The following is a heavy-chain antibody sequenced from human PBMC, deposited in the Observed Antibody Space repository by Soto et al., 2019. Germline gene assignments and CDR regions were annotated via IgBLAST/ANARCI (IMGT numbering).Heavy chain of an antibody. J-gene: IGHJ5*02. CDR2: MYTKERT. V-gene: IGHV4-4*07. Sequence: SETLSLTCTVPCGSITNYYWSWIRQPSWKGLEWIGRMYTKERTNYTLSFKSRVTMSVDTSKNQFSLKLNAVTAADTAVYYCARDDYKDGGNNWFDPWGQGILVTVCS. D-gene: IGHD3-16*01. CDR1: CGSITNYY. CDR3: ARDDYKDGGNNWFDP.